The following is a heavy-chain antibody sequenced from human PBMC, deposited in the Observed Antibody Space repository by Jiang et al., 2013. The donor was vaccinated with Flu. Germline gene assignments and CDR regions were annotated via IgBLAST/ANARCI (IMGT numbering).Heavy chain of an antibody. Sequence: GAEVKKPGSSVKVSCKASGGTFSSYAISWVRQAPGQGLEWMGGIIPIFGTANYAQKFQGRVTITADKSTSTAYMELSSLRSEDTAVYYCASPGVVPAAPHYYYYYGMDVWAKGPRSPSP. D-gene: IGHD2-2*01. CDR2: IIPIFGTA. V-gene: IGHV1-69*06. CDR3: ASPGVVPAAPHYYYYYGMDV. J-gene: IGHJ6*02. CDR1: GGTFSSYA.